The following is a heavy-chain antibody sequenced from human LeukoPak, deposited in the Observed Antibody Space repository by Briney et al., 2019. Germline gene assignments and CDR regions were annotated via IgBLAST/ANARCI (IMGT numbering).Heavy chain of an antibody. Sequence: SETQSLTCTVSGGSISSYYWSWIRQPPGKGLEWIGYIYYSGSTNYNPSLKSRVTISVDTSKNQFSLKLSSVTAADTAVYYCARDYDVLTAYPPTQLFDPWGQGTLVTVSS. CDR1: GGSISSYY. CDR3: ARDYDVLTAYPPTQLFDP. CDR2: IYYSGST. D-gene: IGHD3-9*01. V-gene: IGHV4-59*01. J-gene: IGHJ5*02.